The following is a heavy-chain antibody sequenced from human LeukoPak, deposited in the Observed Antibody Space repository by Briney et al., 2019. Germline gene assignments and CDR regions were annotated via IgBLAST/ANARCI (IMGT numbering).Heavy chain of an antibody. CDR1: GESLNGHY. J-gene: IGHJ5*02. CDR3: AKNGQSGSLFDP. V-gene: IGHV4-34*01. Sequence: PSETLSLTCAVYGESLNGHYWSWIRQPPGKGLEWIGEGDDTGGTKFNPSLKGRVTISADTSKNQFSLKLSSVTAADTAVYYCAKNGQSGSLFDPWGQGTLVTVSS. CDR2: GDDTGGT. D-gene: IGHD2-8*01.